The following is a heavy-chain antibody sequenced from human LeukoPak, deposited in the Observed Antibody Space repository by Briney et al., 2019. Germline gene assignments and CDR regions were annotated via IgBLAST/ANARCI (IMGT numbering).Heavy chain of an antibody. D-gene: IGHD5-18*01. V-gene: IGHV4-39*07. CDR1: GGSISSSSYY. CDR3: ARGHPSIQLWFNFDY. CDR2: IYYSGST. Sequence: PSETLSLTCTVSGGSISSSSYYWGWIRQPPGKGLEWIGSIYYSGSTYYNPSLKSRVTISVDTSKNQFSLKLSSVTAADTAVYYCARGHPSIQLWFNFDYWGQGTLVTVSS. J-gene: IGHJ4*02.